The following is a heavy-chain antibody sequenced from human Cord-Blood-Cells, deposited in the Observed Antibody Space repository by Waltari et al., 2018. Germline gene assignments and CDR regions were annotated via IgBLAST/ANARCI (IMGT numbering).Heavy chain of an antibody. V-gene: IGHV3-74*01. D-gene: IGHD2-21*02. CDR2: MNSDGSST. J-gene: IGHJ4*02. CDR1: GFTFSSYW. CDR3: AREHIVVVTAIDY. Sequence: EVQLVESGGGLVQPGGSLRLSCAASGFTFSSYWMHWVRQAPGKGLVAVSRMNSDGSSTSYADSVKGRFTISRDNAKNTLYLQMNSLRAEDTAVYYCAREHIVVVTAIDYWGQGTLVTVSS.